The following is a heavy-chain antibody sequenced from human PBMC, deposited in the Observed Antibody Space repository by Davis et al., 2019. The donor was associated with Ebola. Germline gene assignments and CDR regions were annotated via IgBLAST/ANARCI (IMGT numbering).Heavy chain of an antibody. D-gene: IGHD2-15*01. CDR1: GFTFDDYG. CDR2: IKSKTDGGTT. V-gene: IGHV3-15*01. CDR3: TTGVVAATSVGY. Sequence: PGGSLRLSCAASGFTFDDYGMSWVRQAPGKGLEWVGRIKSKTDGGTTDYAAPVKCRFTISRDDSKNTLYLQMNSLKTEDTAVYYCTTGVVAATSVGYWGQGTLVTVSS. J-gene: IGHJ4*02.